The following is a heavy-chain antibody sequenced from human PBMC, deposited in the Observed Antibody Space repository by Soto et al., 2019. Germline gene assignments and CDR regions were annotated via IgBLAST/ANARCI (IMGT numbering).Heavy chain of an antibody. CDR3: ARDLRFYYDSRGYYYEWFDP. CDR2: IYTSGST. Sequence: QVQLQESGPGLVKPSETLSLTCTVSGGSISSYYWSWIRQPAGKGLEWIGRIYTSGSTNYNPSLKSRVTMSVDTSKNQFSLKLSSVTAADTAVYYCARDLRFYYDSRGYYYEWFDPWGQGTLVTVSS. CDR1: GGSISSYY. J-gene: IGHJ5*02. D-gene: IGHD3-22*01. V-gene: IGHV4-4*07.